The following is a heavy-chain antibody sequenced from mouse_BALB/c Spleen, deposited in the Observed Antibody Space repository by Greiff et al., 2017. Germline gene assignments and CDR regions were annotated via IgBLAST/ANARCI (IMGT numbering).Heavy chain of an antibody. CDR1: GYSITSGYY. CDR3: AREEGLGIPY. CDR2: ISYDGSN. J-gene: IGHJ2*01. Sequence: DVKLQESGPGLVKPSQSLSLTCSVTGYSITSGYYWNWIRQFPGNKLEWMGYISYDGSNNYNPSLKNRISITRDTSKNQFFLKLNSVTTEDTATYYCAREEGLGIPYWGQGTTLTVSS. V-gene: IGHV3-6*02. D-gene: IGHD3-3*01.